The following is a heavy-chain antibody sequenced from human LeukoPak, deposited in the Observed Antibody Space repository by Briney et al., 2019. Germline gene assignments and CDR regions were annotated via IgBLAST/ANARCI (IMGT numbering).Heavy chain of an antibody. CDR2: ISNNGGYT. J-gene: IGHJ4*02. V-gene: IGHV3-23*01. CDR1: GFTFSSSA. Sequence: GGSLRLSCAASGFTFSSSAMSWVRLAPGKGLEWVSAISNNGGYTYYADSVQGRFTISRDNSKSTLCLQMNSLRAEDTAVYYCAKQLGYCSDGSCYFPYWGQGTLVTVSS. CDR3: AKQLGYCSDGSCYFPY. D-gene: IGHD2-15*01.